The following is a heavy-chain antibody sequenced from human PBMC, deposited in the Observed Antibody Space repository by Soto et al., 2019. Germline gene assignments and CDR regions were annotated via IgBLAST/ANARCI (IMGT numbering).Heavy chain of an antibody. CDR1: GFTFSNAW. J-gene: IGHJ4*02. Sequence: EVQLVESGGGLVKPGGSLRLSCAASGFTFSNAWMNWVRQAPGKGLEWVGRIKSKTDGGTTDYAAPVKGRFTISRDDSKNTLYLQMNSMKTEDTAVYYCTTGTWIQLWNTGDYWGQGTLVTVSS. CDR3: TTGTWIQLWNTGDY. D-gene: IGHD5-18*01. CDR2: IKSKTDGGTT. V-gene: IGHV3-15*07.